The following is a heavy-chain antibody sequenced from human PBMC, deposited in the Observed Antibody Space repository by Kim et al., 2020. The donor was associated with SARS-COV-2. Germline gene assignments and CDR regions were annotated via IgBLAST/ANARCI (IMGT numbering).Heavy chain of an antibody. D-gene: IGHD3-16*02. Sequence: GGSLRLSCAASGFTFSNYRMNWVRQAPGKGLEWVSYISNTDSTTHYADSVKGRFTISRDNVKNSLYLQMNSLRDEDTAVYYCAREEISFGGVIVYHYFDYWGQGILVTVSS. V-gene: IGHV3-48*02. CDR1: GFTFSNYR. CDR2: ISNTDSTT. J-gene: IGHJ4*02. CDR3: AREEISFGGVIVYHYFDY.